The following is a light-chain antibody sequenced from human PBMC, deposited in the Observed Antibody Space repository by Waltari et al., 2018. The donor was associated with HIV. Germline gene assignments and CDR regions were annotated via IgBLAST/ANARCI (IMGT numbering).Light chain of an antibody. Sequence: VLTQSPGTLSLSPGERATLSCRASQSVSSSYLAWYQQKPGQAPRLLIYGASSRATGIPDRFSGSGSGTDFTLTISRLDPEDFAVYYCQQYGNSPTTFGQGTKVEIK. CDR3: QQYGNSPTT. CDR2: GAS. CDR1: QSVSSSY. V-gene: IGKV3-20*01. J-gene: IGKJ1*01.